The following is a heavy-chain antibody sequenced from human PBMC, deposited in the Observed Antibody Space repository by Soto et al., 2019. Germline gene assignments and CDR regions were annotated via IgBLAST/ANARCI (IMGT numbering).Heavy chain of an antibody. V-gene: IGHV3-64D*08. CDR1: GFTFSSYA. J-gene: IGHJ6*02. Sequence: GGSQRLSCSASGFTFSSYAMHWVRQAPGKGLEYVSAISSNGGSTYYADSVKGRFTISRDNSKNTLYLQMSSLRAEDTAVYYCVKARPKYSSSWYALTYYYYGMDVWGQGTTVTVSS. CDR3: VKARPKYSSSWYALTYYYYGMDV. CDR2: ISSNGGST. D-gene: IGHD6-13*01.